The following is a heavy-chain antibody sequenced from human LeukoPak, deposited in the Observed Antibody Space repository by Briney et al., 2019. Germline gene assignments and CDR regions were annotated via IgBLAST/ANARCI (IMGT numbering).Heavy chain of an antibody. J-gene: IGHJ2*01. CDR1: GGSISSYY. Sequence: PSETLSLTCTVSGGSISSYYWSWLRQPPGKGLEWLGYIYYSGSTNYNPSLKSRVTISVDTSKNQFSLKLSSVTAADTAVYYCARTVDSSGYSATYWYFDLWGRGTLVTVSS. CDR2: IYYSGST. D-gene: IGHD3-22*01. CDR3: ARTVDSSGYSATYWYFDL. V-gene: IGHV4-59*01.